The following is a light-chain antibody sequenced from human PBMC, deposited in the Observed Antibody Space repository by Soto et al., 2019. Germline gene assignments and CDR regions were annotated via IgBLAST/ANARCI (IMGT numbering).Light chain of an antibody. J-gene: IGLJ2*01. CDR2: EGS. CDR3: CSYAGSSTFVV. V-gene: IGLV2-23*03. Sequence: QSVLTQPASVSGSPGQSITISCTGTSSDVGSYNLVSWYQQHPCKAPKLMIYEGSKRPSGVSNRVSGSKSGNTASLTISGLQAEDEADYYCCSYAGSSTFVVFGGGTKVTVL. CDR1: SSDVGSYNL.